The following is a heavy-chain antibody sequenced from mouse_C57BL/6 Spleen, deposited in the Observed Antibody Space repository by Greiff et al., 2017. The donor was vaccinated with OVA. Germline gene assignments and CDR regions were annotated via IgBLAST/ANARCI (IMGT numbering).Heavy chain of an antibody. CDR2: IDPSDSYT. V-gene: IGHV1-69*01. J-gene: IGHJ1*03. Sequence: QVQLQQPGAELVMPGASVKLSCKASGYTFTSYWMHWVKQSPGQGLEWIGEIDPSDSYTNYNQKFKGRSTLTVDKSTSTAYMQLSSLTSEDTAVYYCARALGSSWDMDVWGTGTTVTVSS. D-gene: IGHD1-1*01. CDR3: ARALGSSWDMDV. CDR1: GYTFTSYW.